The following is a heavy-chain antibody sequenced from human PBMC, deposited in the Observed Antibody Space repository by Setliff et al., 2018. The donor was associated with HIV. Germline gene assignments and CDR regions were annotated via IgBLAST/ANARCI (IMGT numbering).Heavy chain of an antibody. D-gene: IGHD6-13*01. CDR3: VREVAPSLRASWYRLHYDHYMDV. Sequence: ASVKVSCKASGYPFTRYGISWLRQARGQGIEWMGWISPYDGKTRYAQKIKGRVTMTTDTSTTTAYMELRGLTSDDPATYYCVREVAPSLRASWYRLHYDHYMDVWGQGTTVTVSS. V-gene: IGHV1-18*01. CDR2: ISPYDGKT. J-gene: IGHJ6*03. CDR1: GYPFTRYG.